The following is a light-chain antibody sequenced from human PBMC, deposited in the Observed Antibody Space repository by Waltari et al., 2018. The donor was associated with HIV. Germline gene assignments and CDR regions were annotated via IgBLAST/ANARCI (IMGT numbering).Light chain of an antibody. CDR2: KDS. J-gene: IGLJ1*01. CDR3: QSADSSGTLYV. CDR1: ALPKQY. Sequence: SYELTQPPSVSVSPGQPARITCSGDALPKQYAFWYQQKPGQAPVLGIYKDSERPSGIPERFSGSSSGTTVTLTISGVQAEDEADYYCQSADSSGTLYVFGTGTKVTVL. V-gene: IGLV3-25*03.